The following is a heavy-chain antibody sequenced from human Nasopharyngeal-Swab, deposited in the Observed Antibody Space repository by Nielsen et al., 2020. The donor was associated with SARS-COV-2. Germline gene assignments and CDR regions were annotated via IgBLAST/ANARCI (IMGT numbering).Heavy chain of an antibody. CDR2: FDPRGDST. Sequence: ASVKVSCKASGYTFTGHNMHWVRQAPGQGLEWMAIFDPRGDSTSHAQKFQGRLTMSTDTTTSTVYMELSSLRSEDTAVYYCARGNYDFWSGNFDYWGQGTLVTVSS. CDR1: GYTFTGHN. J-gene: IGHJ4*02. V-gene: IGHV1-46*01. CDR3: ARGNYDFWSGNFDY. D-gene: IGHD3-3*01.